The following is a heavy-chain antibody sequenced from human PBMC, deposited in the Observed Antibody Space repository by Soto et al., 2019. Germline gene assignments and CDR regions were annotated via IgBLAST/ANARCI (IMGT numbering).Heavy chain of an antibody. D-gene: IGHD3-9*01. Sequence: PGGSLRLSCAASGYALRDYSMNWVRQAPGKGLEWVSCTGTRRKYTFYADSVRGRFTISRDDARNSVYLQLNSLRDEDTAVYYCVRDRDWAFDIWGQGTMVTVSS. V-gene: IGHV3-48*02. CDR1: GYALRDYS. CDR2: TGTRRKYT. CDR3: VRDRDWAFDI. J-gene: IGHJ3*02.